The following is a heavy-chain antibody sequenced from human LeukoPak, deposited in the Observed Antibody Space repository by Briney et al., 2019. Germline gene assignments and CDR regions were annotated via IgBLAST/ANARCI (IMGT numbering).Heavy chain of an antibody. Sequence: PGGSLRLSCAASGFTFSSYSMNWVRQAPGKGLEWVSSISSSSYIYYADSVKGRFTISRDNAKNSLYLQMNSLRAEDTAVYYCARASYSGSPDDAFDIWGQGTMVTVSS. CDR2: ISSSSYI. CDR3: ARASYSGSPDDAFDI. J-gene: IGHJ3*02. V-gene: IGHV3-21*01. CDR1: GFTFSSYS. D-gene: IGHD1-26*01.